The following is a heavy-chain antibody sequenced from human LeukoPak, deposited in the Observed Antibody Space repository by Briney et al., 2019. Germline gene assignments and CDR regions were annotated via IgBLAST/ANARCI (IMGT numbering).Heavy chain of an antibody. J-gene: IGHJ6*03. V-gene: IGHV3-21*01. D-gene: IGHD3-10*01. CDR3: ARVGGNYYGSRPYYYMDV. Sequence: GGSLRLSCAASGFTFSSYSMSWVRQAPGKGLECIPSIITNISYIYYADSVKSRFTISRDNAKNSLYLQMNSLRAEDTAVYYCARVGGNYYGSRPYYYMDVWGKGTTVTVSS. CDR1: GFTFSSYS. CDR2: IITNISYI.